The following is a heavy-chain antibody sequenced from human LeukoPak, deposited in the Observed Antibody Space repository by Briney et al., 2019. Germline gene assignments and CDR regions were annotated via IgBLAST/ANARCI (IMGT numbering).Heavy chain of an antibody. J-gene: IGHJ3*02. V-gene: IGHV3-66*01. CDR3: ARADTYYDSSGYALGGDAFDI. Sequence: PGGSLTLSCAASGFTVSSNYMSWVRQAPGKGLEWVSVIYSGGSTYYADSVKGRFTISRDNSRNTLYLQMNSLRAEDTAVYYCARADTYYDSSGYALGGDAFDIWGQGTMVTVSS. CDR1: GFTVSSNY. D-gene: IGHD3-22*01. CDR2: IYSGGST.